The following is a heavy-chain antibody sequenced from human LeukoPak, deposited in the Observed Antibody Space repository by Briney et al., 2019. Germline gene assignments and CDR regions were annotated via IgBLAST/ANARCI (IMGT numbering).Heavy chain of an antibody. J-gene: IGHJ4*02. CDR2: INPNSGGT. CDR3: ARVLITMVRGAPLVGY. D-gene: IGHD3-10*01. V-gene: IGHV1-2*02. CDR1: GYTFTGYY. Sequence: ASVKVSCKASGYTFTGYYMHWVRQAAGQGLEWMGWINPNSGGTNYAQKFQGRVTMTRDTSISTAYMELSRLRSDDTAVYYCARVLITMVRGAPLVGYWGQGTLVTVSS.